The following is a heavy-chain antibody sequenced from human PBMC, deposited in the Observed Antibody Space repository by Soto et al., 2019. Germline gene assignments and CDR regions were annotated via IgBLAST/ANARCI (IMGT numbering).Heavy chain of an antibody. CDR1: GFSLSTSGVG. D-gene: IGHD6-6*01. CDR3: ALTLSSSSYLDWFDP. CDR2: IYWDDDK. J-gene: IGHJ5*02. V-gene: IGHV2-5*02. Sequence: QITLKESGPTLVQPTQNLTLTCTFSGFSLSTSGVGVGWIRQPPGKALEWLALIYWDDDKRYSPSLKSRLIHHKEPPKNPVAPTMTNLDRGDPATYYCALTLSSSSYLDWFDPWGQGTLVTVSP.